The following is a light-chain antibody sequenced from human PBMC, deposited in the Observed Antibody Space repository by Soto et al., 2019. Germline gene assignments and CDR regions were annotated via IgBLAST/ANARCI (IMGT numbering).Light chain of an antibody. CDR3: QQSYSTLWT. J-gene: IGKJ1*01. CDR1: QSISSY. Sequence: DIQMTQSPSSLSASVGDRVTITCRASQSISSYLNWYQQKPGKAPKLLIYAASSLQRGVPSRFSGSGSGTVFTLTISSLQPKDFATYFCQQSYSTLWTFGQGTKVEIK. V-gene: IGKV1-39*01. CDR2: AAS.